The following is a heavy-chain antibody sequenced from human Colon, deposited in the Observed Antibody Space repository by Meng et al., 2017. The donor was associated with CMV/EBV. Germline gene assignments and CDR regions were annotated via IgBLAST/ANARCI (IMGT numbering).Heavy chain of an antibody. J-gene: IGHJ4*02. CDR2: ISFDGGSK. Sequence: ASGFTFSRSAFHWVRQVPGKGLEWVALISFDGGSKLYSDSVKGRFTISRDNSKNSLFLQMNSLRAEDTAVYYCVRVGDYPGGYFDYWGQGTLVTVSS. D-gene: IGHD4-17*01. CDR3: VRVGDYPGGYFDY. CDR1: GFTFSRSA. V-gene: IGHV3-30-3*01.